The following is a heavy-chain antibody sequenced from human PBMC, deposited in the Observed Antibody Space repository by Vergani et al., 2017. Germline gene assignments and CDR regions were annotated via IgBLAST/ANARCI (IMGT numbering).Heavy chain of an antibody. J-gene: IGHJ2*01. CDR3: SAQTQSCHDY. Sequence: EVQLMESGGGWAQPGGSLRLSCAASGFVFSESPIHWVRQVPGKGLEWLGHIRRRSEHYATAYGPSLIGRATISRDDSTNTAYLQLSSLGTDDTAIYFCSAQTQSCHDYWGRGTLVTVSS. D-gene: IGHD4-11*01. CDR2: IRRRSEHYAT. CDR1: GFVFSESP. V-gene: IGHV3-73*01.